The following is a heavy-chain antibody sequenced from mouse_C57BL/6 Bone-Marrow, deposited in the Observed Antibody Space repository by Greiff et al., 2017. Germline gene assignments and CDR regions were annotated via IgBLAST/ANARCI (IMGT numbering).Heavy chain of an antibody. Sequence: VQLQQSGPELVKPGASVKISCKASGYTFTDYYMNWVKQSHGKSLEWIGDINPNNGGTSYNQKFKGKATLTVDKSSSTAYMELRSLTSEDSAVYYCARSTVYDGYYVDYWGQGTTLTVSS. V-gene: IGHV1-26*01. J-gene: IGHJ2*01. CDR2: INPNNGGT. D-gene: IGHD2-3*01. CDR3: ARSTVYDGYYVDY. CDR1: GYTFTDYY.